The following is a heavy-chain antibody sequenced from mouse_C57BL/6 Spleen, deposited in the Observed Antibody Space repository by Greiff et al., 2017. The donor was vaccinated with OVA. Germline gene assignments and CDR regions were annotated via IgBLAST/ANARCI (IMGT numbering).Heavy chain of an antibody. CDR1: GYTFTSFW. Sequence: QVQLQQPGAELVMPGASVKLSCKASGYTFTSFWMHWVKQRPGPGLEWIGEIDPSDSYTNYNQKFKGKSTMTVDKSSSTAYMQLSILSSEDSAVYYCARSRFPYAMDYWGQGTSVTVSS. V-gene: IGHV1-69*01. J-gene: IGHJ4*01. CDR2: IDPSDSYT. CDR3: ARSRFPYAMDY.